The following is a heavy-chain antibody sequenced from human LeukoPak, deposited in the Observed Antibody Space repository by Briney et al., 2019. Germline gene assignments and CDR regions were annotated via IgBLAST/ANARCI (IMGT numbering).Heavy chain of an antibody. CDR2: ISGSGGST. J-gene: IGHJ4*02. CDR3: AKDKEQAPWNGAFDY. D-gene: IGHD1-1*01. CDR1: GFTFSSYA. V-gene: IGHV3-23*01. Sequence: GGSLRLSCAASGFTFSSYAMSWVRQAPGKGLEWVSAISGSGGSTYYADSVKGRFTISRDNSKNTLYLQMNSLRAEDTAVYYCAKDKEQAPWNGAFDYWGQGTLATVSS.